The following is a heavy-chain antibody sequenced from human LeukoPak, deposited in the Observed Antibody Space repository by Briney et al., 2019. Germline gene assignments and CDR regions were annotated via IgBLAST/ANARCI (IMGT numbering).Heavy chain of an antibody. V-gene: IGHV1-69*04. CDR3: AKDQLYSPYCSSTSCYALPD. Sequence: GASVKVSCKASGGTFSSYAISWVRQAPGQGLEWMGRIIPILGIANYAQKFQGRVTITADKSTSTAYMELSSLRTEDTALYYCAKDQLYSPYCSSTSCYALPDWGQGTLVTVSS. D-gene: IGHD2-2*01. CDR2: IIPILGIA. J-gene: IGHJ4*02. CDR1: GGTFSSYA.